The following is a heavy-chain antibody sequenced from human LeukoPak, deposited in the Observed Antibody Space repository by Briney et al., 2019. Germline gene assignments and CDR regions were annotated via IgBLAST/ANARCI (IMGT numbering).Heavy chain of an antibody. CDR1: GFTFSSYA. CDR3: AKDSWYYYGSGSYLDY. J-gene: IGHJ4*02. D-gene: IGHD3-10*01. V-gene: IGHV3-23*01. Sequence: GGSLRLSCAASGFTFSSYAMSWVRQAPGKGLEWVSAISGSGGSTYYADSVKGRFTISRDNSKNTLYLQMNSLRAEDTAVYYCAKDSWYYYGSGSYLDYWGQGTLVTVPS. CDR2: ISGSGGST.